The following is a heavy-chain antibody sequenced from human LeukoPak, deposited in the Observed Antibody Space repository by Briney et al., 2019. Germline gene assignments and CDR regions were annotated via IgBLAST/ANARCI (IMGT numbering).Heavy chain of an antibody. CDR3: ARVPRSNSPSRYYYYMDV. CDR1: GGSISSYY. CDR2: IYYSGST. D-gene: IGHD1-26*01. V-gene: IGHV4-59*01. J-gene: IGHJ6*03. Sequence: SETLSLTCTVSGGSISSYYWSWIRQPPGKGLEWIGYIYYSGSTNYNPSLKSRVTISVDTSKNQFSLKLSSVTAADTAVYYCARVPRSNSPSRYYYYMDVWGKGTTVTVSS.